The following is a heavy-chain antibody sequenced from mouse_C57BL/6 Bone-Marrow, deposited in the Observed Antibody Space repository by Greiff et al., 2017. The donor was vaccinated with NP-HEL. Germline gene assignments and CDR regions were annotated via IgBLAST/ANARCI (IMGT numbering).Heavy chain of an antibody. CDR1: GYTFTSYW. V-gene: IGHV1-55*01. Sequence: VQLKQPGAELVKPGASVKMSCKASGYTFTSYWITWVKQRPGQGLEWIGDIYPGSGSTNYNEKFKSKATLTVDTSSSTAYMQLSSLTSEDSAVYYCARYYYGSFDVWGTGTTVTVSS. CDR3: ARYYYGSFDV. CDR2: IYPGSGST. J-gene: IGHJ1*03. D-gene: IGHD1-1*01.